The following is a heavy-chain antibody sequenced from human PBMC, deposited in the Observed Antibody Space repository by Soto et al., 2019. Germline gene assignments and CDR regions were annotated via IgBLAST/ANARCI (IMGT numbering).Heavy chain of an antibody. J-gene: IGHJ3*02. CDR3: TVSASGTFDI. CDR2: TRSKANSYTT. CDR1: GGSFSGYY. V-gene: IGHV3-72*01. Sequence: LSLTCAVYGGSFSGYYWSWIRQPPGKGLEWVGRTRSKANSYTTEYAASVRDRFTVSTDDSKNSLYLQMNSLKTEDTAVYYCTVSASGTFDIWGQGTLVTVSS.